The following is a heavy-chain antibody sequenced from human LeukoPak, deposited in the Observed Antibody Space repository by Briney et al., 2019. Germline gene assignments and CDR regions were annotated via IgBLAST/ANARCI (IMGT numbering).Heavy chain of an antibody. D-gene: IGHD2-15*01. CDR1: GGSISSSSYY. V-gene: IGHV4-39*01. Sequence: SETLSLTCTVSGGSISSSSYYWGWIRQHPGKGLEWIGSIYYSGSTYYNPSLKSRVTISVDTSKNQFSLKLSSVTDADTAVYYCARIYCSGGSCYRALFDYWGQGTLVTVSS. CDR3: ARIYCSGGSCYRALFDY. J-gene: IGHJ4*02. CDR2: IYYSGST.